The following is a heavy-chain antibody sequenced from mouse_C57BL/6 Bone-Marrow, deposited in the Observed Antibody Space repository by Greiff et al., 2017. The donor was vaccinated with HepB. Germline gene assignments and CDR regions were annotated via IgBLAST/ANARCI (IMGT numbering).Heavy chain of an antibody. CDR2: IHPSDSDT. D-gene: IGHD1-1*01. Sequence: VKLQQPGAELVKPGASVKVSCKASGYTFTSYWMHWVKQRPGQGLEWIGRIHPSDSDTNYNQKFKGKATLTADKSSSTAYMELRSLTSEDSAVYFCARENGRGFAYWGQGTLVTVSA. J-gene: IGHJ3*01. V-gene: IGHV1-74*01. CDR3: ARENGRGFAY. CDR1: GYTFTSYW.